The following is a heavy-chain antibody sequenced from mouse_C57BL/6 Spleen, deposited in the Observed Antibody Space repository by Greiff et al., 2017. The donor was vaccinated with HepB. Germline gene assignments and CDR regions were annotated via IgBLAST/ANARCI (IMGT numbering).Heavy chain of an antibody. D-gene: IGHD1-1*01. Sequence: QVQLQQSGPELVKPGASVKISCKASGYAFSSSWMNWVKQRPGKGLEWIGRIYPGDGDTNYNGKFKGKATLTADKSSSTAYMQLSSLTSEDSAVYFCARSVPSSYDYAMDYWGQGTSVTVSS. CDR2: IYPGDGDT. CDR3: ARSVPSSYDYAMDY. V-gene: IGHV1-82*01. CDR1: GYAFSSSW. J-gene: IGHJ4*01.